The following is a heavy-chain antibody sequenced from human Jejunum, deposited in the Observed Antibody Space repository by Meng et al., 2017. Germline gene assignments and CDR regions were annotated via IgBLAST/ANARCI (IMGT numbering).Heavy chain of an antibody. Sequence: GSLRLSCAVSGYSISSGYYWGWIRLPPGKGLEWIVSIYHSGTTYYNPSLKSRVTVSIDTSNNHFSLKLSSVAAADTAVYYCARGGGSYGSRMDVWGQGTTVTVSS. CDR2: IYHSGTT. D-gene: IGHD1-26*01. V-gene: IGHV4-38-2*01. J-gene: IGHJ6*02. CDR3: ARGGGSYGSRMDV. CDR1: GYSISSGYY.